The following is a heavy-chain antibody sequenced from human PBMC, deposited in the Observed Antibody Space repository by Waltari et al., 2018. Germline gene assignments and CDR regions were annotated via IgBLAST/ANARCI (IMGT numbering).Heavy chain of an antibody. D-gene: IGHD1-26*01. J-gene: IGHJ5*02. CDR3: AVPRGSYLGGFDP. CDR1: GFTFSRYG. CDR2: IGKDGSNK. Sequence: QVQLVESGGGVVQPGGSLRLSCAASGFTFSRYGMPWVRQAPGKGLEWVAFIGKDGSNKYYADYVKGRFTITRDNSKNTLYLQMNSLRAEDTAVYYCAVPRGSYLGGFDPWGQGTLVTVSS. V-gene: IGHV3-30*02.